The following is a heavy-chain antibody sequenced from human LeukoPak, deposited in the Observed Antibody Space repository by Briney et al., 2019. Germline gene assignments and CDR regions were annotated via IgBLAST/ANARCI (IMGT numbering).Heavy chain of an antibody. D-gene: IGHD3-22*01. V-gene: IGHV3-30-3*01. CDR3: ARPNTYYYDSSGLYYFDY. CDR1: GFTFSSYA. J-gene: IGHJ4*02. CDR2: ISYDGSNK. Sequence: GGSLRLSCAASGFTFSSYAMHWVRQAPGKGLEWVAVISYDGSNKYYADSVKGRFTISRDNSKNTLYLQMNSLRAEDTAVYYCARPNTYYYDSSGLYYFDYWGQGTLVTVSS.